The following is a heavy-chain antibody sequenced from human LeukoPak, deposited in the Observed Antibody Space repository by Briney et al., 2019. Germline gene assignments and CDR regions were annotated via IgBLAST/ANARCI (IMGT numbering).Heavy chain of an antibody. CDR1: GFSFNNYG. Sequence: GGSLRLSCAASGFSFNNYGMFWVRQAPGAGLEWVAFVSSDGRNQHLADSVKGRFTISRDNSQNTIYLQTNTLRTEDTAIYYCAKARHSNGYGSYLDSWGQGTLVTVSS. CDR2: VSSDGRNQ. V-gene: IGHV3-30*18. CDR3: AKARHSNGYGSYLDS. J-gene: IGHJ4*02. D-gene: IGHD5-12*01.